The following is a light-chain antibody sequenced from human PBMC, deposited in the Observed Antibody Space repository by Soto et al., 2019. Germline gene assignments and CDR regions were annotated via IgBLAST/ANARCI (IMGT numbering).Light chain of an antibody. CDR2: GDN. J-gene: IGLJ3*02. CDR1: TSNIGAGYH. V-gene: IGLV1-40*01. Sequence: QSVLTQPPSLSGAPGQRVTISCTGSTSNIGAGYHVHWYQQVPGTAPKLLLYGDNSRPSGVPDRISGSKSGTSASLAITGLQAEDEADYYCQSFDSSLSGWVFGGGTKLTV. CDR3: QSFDSSLSGWV.